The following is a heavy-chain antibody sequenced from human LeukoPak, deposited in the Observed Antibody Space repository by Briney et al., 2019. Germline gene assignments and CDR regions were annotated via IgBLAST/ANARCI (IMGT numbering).Heavy chain of an antibody. CDR3: ARSDYGDYERGFFDY. J-gene: IGHJ4*02. CDR1: GGTFSSCA. CDR2: SLTILGIA. V-gene: IGHV1-69*04. Sequence: ASVKLSCKASGGTFSSCAISWVRQAPGQGLEWMGRSLTILGIANYAQKYQGRVTITADKSTSTAYMELSSLRSEDTAVYYCARSDYGDYERGFFDYWGQGTLVTVSS. D-gene: IGHD4-17*01.